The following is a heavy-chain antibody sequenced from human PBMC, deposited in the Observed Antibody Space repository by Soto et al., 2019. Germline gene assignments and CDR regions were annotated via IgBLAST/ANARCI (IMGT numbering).Heavy chain of an antibody. CDR3: ARDLNTLSPVAAGTDY. CDR2: ISYDGSNK. Sequence: PGGSLRFSCAASGFTFSSYAMHWVRQAPGKGLEWVAVISYDGSNKYYADSVKGRFTISRDNSKNTLYLQMNSLRAEDTAVYYCARDLNTLSPVAAGTDYWGQGTLVTVSS. V-gene: IGHV3-30-3*01. D-gene: IGHD6-13*01. J-gene: IGHJ4*02. CDR1: GFTFSSYA.